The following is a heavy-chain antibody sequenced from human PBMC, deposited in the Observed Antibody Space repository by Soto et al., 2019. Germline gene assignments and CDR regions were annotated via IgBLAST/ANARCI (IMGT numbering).Heavy chain of an antibody. Sequence: SETLSLTCTVSGGSISSDHYHWTWIRQTPGKGLEWIGYIHYSGSVYYNPSLQSRVTISVDTSKNQFSLRLSSVTAADTAVYYCAMVYGSGSLYGMDVWGQGTTVTVSS. CDR1: GGSISSDHYH. CDR3: AMVYGSGSLYGMDV. CDR2: IHYSGSV. J-gene: IGHJ6*02. D-gene: IGHD3-10*01. V-gene: IGHV4-30-4*01.